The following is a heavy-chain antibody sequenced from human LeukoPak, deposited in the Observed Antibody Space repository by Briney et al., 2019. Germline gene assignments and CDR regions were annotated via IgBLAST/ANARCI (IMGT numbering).Heavy chain of an antibody. Sequence: PGGSLRLSCSASGFTFSGYAMHWVRQAPGKGLEFVSGISSNGGSTYYTDPVKGRLTISRDNSKNTVYLQMSSLRPEDTAVYFCVKRLNNYFDYWGQGTLVTVSS. CDR3: VKRLNNYFDY. D-gene: IGHD4/OR15-4a*01. CDR1: GFTFSGYA. V-gene: IGHV3-64D*06. J-gene: IGHJ4*02. CDR2: ISSNGGST.